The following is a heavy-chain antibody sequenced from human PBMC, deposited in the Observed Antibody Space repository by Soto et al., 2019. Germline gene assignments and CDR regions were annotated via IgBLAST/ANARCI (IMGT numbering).Heavy chain of an antibody. CDR1: GGSFSGYY. V-gene: IGHV4-34*01. CDR2: INHSGST. J-gene: IGHJ4*02. Sequence: SETLSLTCAVYGGSFSGYYWSWIRQPPGKGLEWIGEINHSGSTNYNPSLKSRVTISVDTSKNQFSLKLSSVTAADTAVYYCARQGYCSGGSCRRRPFDYWGQGTLVTVS. CDR3: ARQGYCSGGSCRRRPFDY. D-gene: IGHD2-15*01.